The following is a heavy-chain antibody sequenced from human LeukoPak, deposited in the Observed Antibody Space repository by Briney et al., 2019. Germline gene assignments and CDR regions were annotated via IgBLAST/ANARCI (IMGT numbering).Heavy chain of an antibody. D-gene: IGHD5-18*01. CDR1: GFTFSSYS. J-gene: IGHJ6*02. CDR3: ARRWIQLWGEGLGYYYGMDV. V-gene: IGHV3-21*01. CDR2: ISSSSSYI. Sequence: GSLRLSCAASGFTFSSYSMNWVRQAPGKGLEWVSSISSSSSYIYYADSVKGRFTISRDNAKNSLYLQMNSLRAEDTAVYYCARRWIQLWGEGLGYYYGMDVWGQGTTVTVSS.